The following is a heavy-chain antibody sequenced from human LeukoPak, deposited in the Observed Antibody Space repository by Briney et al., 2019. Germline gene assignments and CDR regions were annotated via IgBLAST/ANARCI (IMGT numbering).Heavy chain of an antibody. CDR3: ARDPKRAISYGSGSHFDY. CDR2: IWYDGINK. CDR1: GFTFTNYA. Sequence: GGSLRLSCAASGFTFTNYAMHGVRQAPGKGREGVAIIWYDGINKYYADSVKGRFTISRDNSKNTLYLDMNSLTVEDTAVYYCARDPKRAISYGSGSHFDYWGQGTLVTVSS. V-gene: IGHV3-33*01. D-gene: IGHD3-10*01. J-gene: IGHJ4*02.